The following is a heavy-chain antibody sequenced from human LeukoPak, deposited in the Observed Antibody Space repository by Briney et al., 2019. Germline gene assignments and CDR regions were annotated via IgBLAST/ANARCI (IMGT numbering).Heavy chain of an antibody. V-gene: IGHV1-2*02. CDR3: APGAAPSYYFDS. J-gene: IGHJ4*02. CDR2: INTNSGDT. Sequence: ASVKVSCKASGYSFTGYYMHWVRQAPGQGLEWMGWINTNSGDTTSAQKFQGRVTMTRDTSISTAYMELGSLRSDDTAVYYCAPGAAPSYYFDSWGEGTLVTVSA. CDR1: GYSFTGYY. D-gene: IGHD6-13*01.